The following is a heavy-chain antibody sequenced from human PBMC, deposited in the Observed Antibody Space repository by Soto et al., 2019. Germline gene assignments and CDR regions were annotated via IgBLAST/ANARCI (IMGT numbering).Heavy chain of an antibody. CDR3: AREGDRWLQSPTPFDY. CDR2: IYYSGST. Sequence: SETLSLTCTVSGGSISSGGYYWSWIRQHPGKGLEWIGYIYYSGSTYYNPSLKSRVTISVDTSKNQFSLKLSSVTAADTAVYYCAREGDRWLQSPTPFDYWGQGTRVTVSS. D-gene: IGHD5-12*01. V-gene: IGHV4-31*03. J-gene: IGHJ4*02. CDR1: GGSISSGGYY.